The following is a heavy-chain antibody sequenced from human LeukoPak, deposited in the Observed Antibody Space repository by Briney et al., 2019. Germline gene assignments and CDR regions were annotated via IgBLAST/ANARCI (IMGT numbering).Heavy chain of an antibody. V-gene: IGHV4-59*01. D-gene: IGHD3-10*01. J-gene: IGHJ4*02. CDR2: IYYSGST. CDR3: ASYGSGSYYTAYYFDY. CDR1: GGPISSYY. Sequence: SETLSLTCTVSGGPISSYYWSWIRQPPGKGLEWIGYIYYSGSTNYNPSLKSRISISVDTSKNQFSLKLSSVTAADTAVYYCASYGSGSYYTAYYFDYWGQGTLVTVSS.